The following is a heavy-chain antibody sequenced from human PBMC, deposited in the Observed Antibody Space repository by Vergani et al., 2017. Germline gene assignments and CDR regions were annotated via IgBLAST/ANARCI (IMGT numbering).Heavy chain of an antibody. J-gene: IGHJ6*03. CDR2: ISSSSSYI. CDR3: ARIYGSGRWPEYYYYYYYMDV. D-gene: IGHD3-10*01. CDR1: GFTFSSYS. Sequence: EVQLVESGGGLVKPGGSLRLSCAASGFTFSSYSMNWVRQAPGKGLEWVSSISSSSSYIYYADSVKGRFTISRDNAKNSLYLQMNSLRAEDTAVYYCARIYGSGRWPEYYYYYYYMDVWGKGTTVTVSS. V-gene: IGHV3-21*01.